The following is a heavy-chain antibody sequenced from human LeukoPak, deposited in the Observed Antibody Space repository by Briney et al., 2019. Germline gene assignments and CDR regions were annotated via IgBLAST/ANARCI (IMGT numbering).Heavy chain of an antibody. V-gene: IGHV3-30*02. CDR2: VWYDDAVK. D-gene: IGHD3-10*01. Sequence: GGSLRLSCAASGFTFSSYGMHWVRQAPGKGLEWVAVVWYDDAVKNYADSVKGRFTISRDNSKNTLYLQMNSLRAEDTAVYYCAKEEQRRFGELLNFDYWGQGTLVTVSS. J-gene: IGHJ4*02. CDR3: AKEEQRRFGELLNFDY. CDR1: GFTFSSYG.